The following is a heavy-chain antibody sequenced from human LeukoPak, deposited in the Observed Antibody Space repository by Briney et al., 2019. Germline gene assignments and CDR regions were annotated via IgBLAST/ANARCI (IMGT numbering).Heavy chain of an antibody. CDR1: GGSISNINYY. D-gene: IGHD2-2*02. CDR2: VYYSGRT. V-gene: IGHV4-39*07. CDR3: ARDQPAAIQGNDAFDI. Sequence: SETLSLTCTVSGGSISNINYYWDWIRQPPGKGLEWIGSVYYSGRTHYNSSLKSRVTISVDTSKNQFSLKLSSVTAADTAVYYCARDQPAAIQGNDAFDIWGQGTMVTVSS. J-gene: IGHJ3*02.